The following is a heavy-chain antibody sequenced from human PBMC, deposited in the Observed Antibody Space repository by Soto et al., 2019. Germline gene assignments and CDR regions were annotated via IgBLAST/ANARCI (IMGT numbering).Heavy chain of an antibody. J-gene: IGHJ3*02. CDR2: INSDGSST. V-gene: IGHV3-74*01. D-gene: IGHD2-15*01. Sequence: PGGSLRLSCAASGFTFSSYWMHWVRQAPGKGLVWVSRINSDGSSTSYADSVKGRFTISRDNAKNTLYLQMNSLRAEDTAVYYCARAGGLLGYCSGGSCYSDDAFDIWGQGTMVTVSS. CDR3: ARAGGLLGYCSGGSCYSDDAFDI. CDR1: GFTFSSYW.